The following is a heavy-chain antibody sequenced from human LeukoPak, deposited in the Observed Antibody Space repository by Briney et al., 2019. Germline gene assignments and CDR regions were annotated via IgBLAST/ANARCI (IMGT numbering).Heavy chain of an antibody. J-gene: IGHJ4*02. Sequence: SETLSLTCAVYGGSFSGYYWSWIRQPPGKGLGWIGEINHSGSTNYNPSLKSRVTISVDTSKNQFSLKLSSVTAADTAVYYCARDSATSIDYWGQGTLVTVSS. D-gene: IGHD5-12*01. CDR1: GGSFSGYY. CDR3: ARDSATSIDY. CDR2: INHSGST. V-gene: IGHV4-34*01.